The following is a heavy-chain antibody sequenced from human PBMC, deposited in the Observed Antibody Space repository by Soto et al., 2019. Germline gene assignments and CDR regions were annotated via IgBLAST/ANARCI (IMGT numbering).Heavy chain of an antibody. J-gene: IGHJ6*03. CDR3: ARVGYYDFWSGYYSLHHYYMDV. D-gene: IGHD3-3*01. V-gene: IGHV3-7*01. CDR1: GFTFSSYW. CDR2: IKQDGSEK. Sequence: GGSLRLSCAASGFTFSSYWMSWVRQAPGKGLEWVANIKQDGSEKYYVDSVKGRFTISRDNAKNSLYLQMNSLRAEDTAVYYCARVGYYDFWSGYYSLHHYYMDVWGKGTTVTVSS.